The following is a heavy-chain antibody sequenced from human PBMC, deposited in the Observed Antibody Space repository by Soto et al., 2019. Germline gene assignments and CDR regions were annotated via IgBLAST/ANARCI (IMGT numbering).Heavy chain of an antibody. V-gene: IGHV6-1*01. J-gene: IGHJ6*03. CDR1: GDSVSSNSAA. D-gene: IGHD3-3*01. Sequence: SQTLSLTCAISGDSVSSNSAAWNWIRQSPSRGLKWLGRTYYRSKWYNDYAVSVKSRITINPDTSKNQFSLQLNNVTTEDTAVYYCARVAPLGDDFWSGYHRNYYYMDVWGKGTTVTVSS. CDR3: ARVAPLGDDFWSGYHRNYYYMDV. CDR2: TYYRSKWYN.